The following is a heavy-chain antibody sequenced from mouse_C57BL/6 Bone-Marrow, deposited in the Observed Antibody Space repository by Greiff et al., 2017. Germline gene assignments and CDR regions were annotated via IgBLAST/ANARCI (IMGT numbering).Heavy chain of an antibody. D-gene: IGHD1-1*01. J-gene: IGHJ1*03. CDR2: IDPENGDT. CDR1: GFNIKDDY. CDR3: TFFSYYGSSYWYFDV. V-gene: IGHV14-4*01. Sequence: DVKLVESGAELVRPGASVKLSCTASGFNIKDDYMHWVKQRPEQGLEWIGWIDPENGDTAYASKFQGKATITADTSSNTAYLQLSSLTSEDTAVYYCTFFSYYGSSYWYFDVWGTGTTVTVSS.